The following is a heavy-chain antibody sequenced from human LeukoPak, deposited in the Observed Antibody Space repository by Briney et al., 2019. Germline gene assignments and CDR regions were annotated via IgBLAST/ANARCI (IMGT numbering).Heavy chain of an antibody. CDR2: IYYTGST. J-gene: IGHJ2*01. D-gene: IGHD2/OR15-2a*01. V-gene: IGHV4-39*01. CDR1: GGSIGSSRYY. Sequence: SETLSLTCSVSGGSIGSSRYYWGWIRQPPGKGLEWIESIYYTGSTYYNPSLKSRVTISVNTSKNQFSLKLTSVTAADTAVFYCARHGDTYDWYFDFWGRGTPLTVSS. CDR3: ARHGDTYDWYFDF.